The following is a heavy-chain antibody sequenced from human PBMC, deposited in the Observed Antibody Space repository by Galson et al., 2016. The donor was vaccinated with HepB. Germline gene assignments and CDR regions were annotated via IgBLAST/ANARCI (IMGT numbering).Heavy chain of an antibody. CDR3: ASFNKLRYYYGSEHWYFDL. Sequence: SLRLSCAASGFTFGNYYMSWIRQSPGKRLEWVSYISNSGSYTKYADSVKGRFTISKDNAKNSLYLQMNSLRAEDTAVYYCASFNKLRYYYGSEHWYFDLWGRCTLVAVSS. D-gene: IGHD3-10*01. J-gene: IGHJ2*01. CDR2: ISNSGSYT. V-gene: IGHV3-11*03. CDR1: GFTFGNYY.